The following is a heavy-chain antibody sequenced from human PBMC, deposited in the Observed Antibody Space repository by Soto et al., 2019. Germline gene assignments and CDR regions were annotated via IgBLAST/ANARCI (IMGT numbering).Heavy chain of an antibody. V-gene: IGHV1-18*01. CDR1: GYTFTSYG. CDR2: ISAYNGNT. D-gene: IGHD3-10*01. CDR3: ARVGTSMVRGVMSDY. Sequence: ASVKVSCKASGYTFTSYGISWVRQAPGQGLEWMGWISAYNGNTNYAQKLQGRVTMTTDTSTSTAYMELRSLRSDDTAVYYCARVGTSMVRGVMSDYWGQGTLVTVSS. J-gene: IGHJ4*02.